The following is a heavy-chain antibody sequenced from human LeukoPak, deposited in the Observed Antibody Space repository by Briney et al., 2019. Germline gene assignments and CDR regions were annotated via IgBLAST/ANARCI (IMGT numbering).Heavy chain of an antibody. J-gene: IGHJ5*02. CDR2: MNPNSGNT. D-gene: IGHD3-10*01. V-gene: IGHV1-8*02. CDR1: GYTFTSYG. CDR3: ARSRFGELAWFDP. Sequence: GASVKVSCKASGYTFTSYGISWVRQATGQGLEWMGWMNPNSGNTGYAQKFQGRVTMTRDTSISTAYMELSSLRSEDTAVYYCARSRFGELAWFDPWGQGTLVTVSS.